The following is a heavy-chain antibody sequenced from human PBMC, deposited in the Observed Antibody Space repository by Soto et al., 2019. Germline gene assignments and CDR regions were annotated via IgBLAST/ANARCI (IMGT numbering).Heavy chain of an antibody. D-gene: IGHD3-10*02. J-gene: IGHJ4*02. CDR2: VSTYNGNT. CDR1: GYTFTSYG. V-gene: IGHV1-18*01. Sequence: QVQLVQSGPEVKMPGASVNVSCKASGYTFTSYGINWVRQAPGQGLEWMGRVSTYNGNTKYAQKFQGRVTITTDTSTSTVYMHLRSIRSADTAVYYCARERGLTASTLFGYWGQGTVVTVS. CDR3: ARERGLTASTLFGY.